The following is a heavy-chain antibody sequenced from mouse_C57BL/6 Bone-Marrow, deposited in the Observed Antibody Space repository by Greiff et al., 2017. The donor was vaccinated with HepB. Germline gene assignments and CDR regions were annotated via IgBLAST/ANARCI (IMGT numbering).Heavy chain of an antibody. CDR1: GYTFTDYE. D-gene: IGHD2-4*01. CDR2: IDPETGGT. J-gene: IGHJ3*01. Sequence: QVQLQQSGAEPVRPGASVTLSCKASGYTFTDYEMHWVKQTPVHGLEWIGAIDPETGGTAYNQKFKGKAILTADKSSSTAYMELRSLTSEDSAVYYCTFDYDYGNAYWGQGTLVTVSA. CDR3: TFDYDYGNAY. V-gene: IGHV1-15*01.